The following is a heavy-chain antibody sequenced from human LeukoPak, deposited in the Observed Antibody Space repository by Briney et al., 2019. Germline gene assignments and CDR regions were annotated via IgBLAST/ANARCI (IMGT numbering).Heavy chain of an antibody. CDR3: ARDPPLGSSGWEVDP. D-gene: IGHD6-19*01. CDR2: ISGSGGST. V-gene: IGHV3-23*01. CDR1: GFTFSSYA. J-gene: IGHJ5*02. Sequence: GGSLRLSCAASGFTFSSYAMSWVRQAPGKGLEWVSAISGSGGSTYYADSVKGRFTISRDNSKNTLYLQMNSLRAEDTAVYYCARDPPLGSSGWEVDPWGQGTLVTVSS.